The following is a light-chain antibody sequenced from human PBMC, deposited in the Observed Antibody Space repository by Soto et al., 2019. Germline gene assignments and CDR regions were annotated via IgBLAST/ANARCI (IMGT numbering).Light chain of an antibody. CDR3: LQQTSYTWT. J-gene: IGKJ1*01. CDR2: AAS. V-gene: IGKV1-17*03. CDR1: QGISKY. Sequence: DIHMTQSPSAMSASVGDRVTVTSRASQGISKYLAWFQQRPGKVPRRLVYAASSLQSGVPSRFSGSGSGTEFTLTISSLKPEDFGTYYCLQQTSYTWTFGQGTKVDIK.